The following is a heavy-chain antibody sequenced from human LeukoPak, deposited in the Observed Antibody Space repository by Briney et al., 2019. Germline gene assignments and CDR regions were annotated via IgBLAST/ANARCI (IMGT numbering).Heavy chain of an antibody. CDR3: ARSQYDYIWGNYRNPDY. CDR2: ISAYNGNT. CDR1: GYTFTRYG. V-gene: IGHV1-18*01. J-gene: IGHJ4*02. Sequence: AAVTVSCMPSGYTFTRYGITWVRQAPGQGGEGMGWISAYNGNTNYAQKVQGRVTMTTDTSTSTAYMELRSLRSDDTAVYYCARSQYDYIWGNYRNPDYWGQGTLVTVSS. D-gene: IGHD3-16*02.